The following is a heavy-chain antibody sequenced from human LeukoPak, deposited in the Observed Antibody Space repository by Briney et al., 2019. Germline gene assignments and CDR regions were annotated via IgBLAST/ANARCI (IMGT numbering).Heavy chain of an antibody. D-gene: IGHD2-15*01. CDR1: GYTFTSYD. V-gene: IGHV1-8*01. Sequence: GASVKVSCKASGYTFTSYDINWVRQATGQGLEWMGWMNPNSGNTGYAQKFQGRVTMTRNTSISSAYMELSSLRSEDTAVYYCARGGYCSGGSCRALKNWFDPWGQGTLVTVSS. CDR2: MNPNSGNT. J-gene: IGHJ5*02. CDR3: ARGGYCSGGSCRALKNWFDP.